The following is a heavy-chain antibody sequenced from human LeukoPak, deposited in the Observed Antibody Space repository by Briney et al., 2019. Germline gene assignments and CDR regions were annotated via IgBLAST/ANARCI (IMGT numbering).Heavy chain of an antibody. V-gene: IGHV4-39*07. CDR2: INHSGST. D-gene: IGHD3-22*01. Sequence: SETLSLTCTVSGGSITTSSYYWSWIRQPPGKGLEWIGEINHSGSTNYNPSLKSRVTISVDTSKNQFSLKLSSVTAADTAVYYCARVLDSSGYYYGFDPWGQGTLVTVSS. CDR1: GGSITTSSYY. J-gene: IGHJ5*02. CDR3: ARVLDSSGYYYGFDP.